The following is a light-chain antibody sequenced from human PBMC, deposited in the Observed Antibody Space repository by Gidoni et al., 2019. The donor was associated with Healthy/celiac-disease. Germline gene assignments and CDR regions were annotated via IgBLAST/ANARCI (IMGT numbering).Light chain of an antibody. CDR1: QSVSSN. CDR2: GAS. J-gene: IGKJ1*01. Sequence: EIVMTQSPATLSVSPGERANLSCRASQSVSSNLAWYQQKPGQAPRLLIYGASTRATGIPARFSGSGSGTEFTLTISSLQSEDFAVYYCQQYNNWPRSTFGQGTKVEIK. CDR3: QQYNNWPRST. V-gene: IGKV3-15*01.